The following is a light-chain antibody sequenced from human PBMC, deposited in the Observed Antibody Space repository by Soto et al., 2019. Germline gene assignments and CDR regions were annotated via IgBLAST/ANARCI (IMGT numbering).Light chain of an antibody. Sequence: IVLTQSPATLYVSPGERATLSCRASQSVSSNLAWYQHKPGQAPRLLIYGASSRAPGIPARFSGSGSGTEFTLTISSLQSEDFAVYYCQQYDNWPRTFGQGTKVDI. CDR1: QSVSSN. J-gene: IGKJ1*01. CDR2: GAS. CDR3: QQYDNWPRT. V-gene: IGKV3-15*01.